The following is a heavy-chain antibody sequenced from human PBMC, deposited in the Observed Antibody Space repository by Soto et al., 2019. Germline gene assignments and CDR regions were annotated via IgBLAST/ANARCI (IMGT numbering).Heavy chain of an antibody. CDR3: GSVFEY. Sequence: EVQLVESGGGLVRPGGSLRLSCAVSGFTFTNYWMHWVRQAPGKGLVWVSRIDNDGSGTSYADSVKGRFTISRDNAKKTLYLQMDSLRAEDTGVYFCGSVFEYWGQGTPVTVSS. V-gene: IGHV3-74*01. CDR2: IDNDGSGT. CDR1: GFTFTNYW. J-gene: IGHJ4*02.